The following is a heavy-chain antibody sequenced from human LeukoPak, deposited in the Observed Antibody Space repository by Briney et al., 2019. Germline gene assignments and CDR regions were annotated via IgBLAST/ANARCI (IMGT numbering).Heavy chain of an antibody. CDR3: ARDRIVVVPAAYYYYGMDV. J-gene: IGHJ6*02. V-gene: IGHV4-4*07. Sequence: PSETLSLTCTVSGGSISSYYWSWIRQPAGKGLEWIGRIYTSGSTNYNPSLKSRVTMSVDTSKNQFSLKLSSVTAADTAVYYCARDRIVVVPAAYYYYGMDVWGQGTTVTVSS. D-gene: IGHD2-2*01. CDR1: GGSISSYY. CDR2: IYTSGST.